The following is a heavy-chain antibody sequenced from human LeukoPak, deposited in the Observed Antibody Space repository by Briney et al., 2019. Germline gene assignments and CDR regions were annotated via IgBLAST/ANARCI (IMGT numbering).Heavy chain of an antibody. V-gene: IGHV4-30-2*01. Sequence: PSETLSLTCTVSGGSISSGGYYWSWIRQPPGKGLEWIGYIYHSGSTYYNPSLKSRVTISVDRSKNQFSLKLSSVTAADTAVYYCAREDYYDSSGGERYWGQGTLVTVSS. CDR3: AREDYYDSSGGERY. CDR2: IYHSGST. J-gene: IGHJ4*02. CDR1: GGSISSGGYY. D-gene: IGHD3-22*01.